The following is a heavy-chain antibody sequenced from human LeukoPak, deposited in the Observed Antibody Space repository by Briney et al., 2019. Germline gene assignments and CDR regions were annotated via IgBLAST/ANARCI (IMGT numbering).Heavy chain of an antibody. CDR1: GFTFSSYW. D-gene: IGHD3-16*02. CDR2: IKQDGSEK. Sequence: GGSLRLSCAASGFTFSSYWMSWVRQAPGEGLEWVANIKQDGSEKYYVDSVKGRFTISRDNAKNSLYQQMNSLRAEDTAVYYCARDRVWGSYRWYYFDYWGQGTLVTVSS. J-gene: IGHJ4*02. CDR3: ARDRVWGSYRWYYFDY. V-gene: IGHV3-7*01.